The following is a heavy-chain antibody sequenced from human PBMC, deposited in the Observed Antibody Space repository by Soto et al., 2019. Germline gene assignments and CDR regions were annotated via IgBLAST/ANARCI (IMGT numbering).Heavy chain of an antibody. CDR3: ATAYYDFWSGPTPGDYFDY. D-gene: IGHD3-3*01. CDR1: GYTLTELS. CDR2: FDPEDGET. Sequence: QVQLVQSGAEVKKPGASVKVSCKVSGYTLTELSMHWVRQAPGKGLEWMGGFDPEDGETIYAQKFQGRVTMTEDTSTDTAYMELSRLRSEDTAVYYCATAYYDFWSGPTPGDYFDYWGQGTLVTVSS. V-gene: IGHV1-24*01. J-gene: IGHJ4*02.